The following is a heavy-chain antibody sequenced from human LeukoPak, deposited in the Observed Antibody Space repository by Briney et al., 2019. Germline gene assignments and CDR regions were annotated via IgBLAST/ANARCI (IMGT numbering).Heavy chain of an antibody. CDR1: GFTFINYA. D-gene: IGHD5-18*01. Sequence: GGSLRLSCAASGFTFINYAMSWVRQAPGKGLEWVAAVSGSGGSTYYADSVRGRFTISRDNSKNTLYLQMNSLRAEDTAVYYCARGFNYGYYLDWGQGTLVTVSS. CDR3: ARGFNYGYYLD. CDR2: VSGSGGST. V-gene: IGHV3-23*01. J-gene: IGHJ4*02.